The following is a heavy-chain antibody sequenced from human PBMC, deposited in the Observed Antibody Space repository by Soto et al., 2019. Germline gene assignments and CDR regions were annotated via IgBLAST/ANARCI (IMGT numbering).Heavy chain of an antibody. J-gene: IGHJ4*02. CDR3: ARDYVLLTGYGASYYFDY. CDR2: IKQDGSEK. Sequence: EVQLVESGGGLVQPGGSLRLSCAASGFTFSSYWMSWVRQAPGKGLEWVASIKQDGSEKYYVDSVKGRFTISRDNAKNSLYLQMNSLRAEDTAVYYCARDYVLLTGYGASYYFDYWGQGTLVTVSS. CDR1: GFTFSSYW. V-gene: IGHV3-7*01. D-gene: IGHD3-9*01.